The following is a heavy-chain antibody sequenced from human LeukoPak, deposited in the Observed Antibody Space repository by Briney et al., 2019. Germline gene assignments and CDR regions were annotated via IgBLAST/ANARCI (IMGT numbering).Heavy chain of an antibody. J-gene: IGHJ3*02. CDR3: ARETGSYDFWSGYHPGAFDI. D-gene: IGHD3-3*01. V-gene: IGHV3-7*01. CDR1: GFTLRSYW. Sequence: GGSLRLSCAASGFTLRSYWMSWVRQAPEKGLEWVANIKQEGNEKYYVDSVKGRFNISIDNAKNSLYLQMDSLRDEDTAVYYCARETGSYDFWSGYHPGAFDIWGQGTMVTVSS. CDR2: IKQEGNEK.